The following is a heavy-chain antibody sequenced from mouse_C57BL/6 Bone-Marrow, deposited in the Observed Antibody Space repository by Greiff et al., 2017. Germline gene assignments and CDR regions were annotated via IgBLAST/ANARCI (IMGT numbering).Heavy chain of an antibody. J-gene: IGHJ4*01. CDR3: TTLVELWSRGDY. V-gene: IGHV14-4*01. CDR1: GFNIKDDY. CDR2: IVPENGDT. D-gene: IGHD1-1*02. Sequence: VQLQQSGAELVRPGASVKLSCTASGFNIKDDYMHWVKQRPDQGLEWIGWIVPENGDTEYVSKFQGKATITADTSSNTAYLQLSSLPSEDTAVYCCTTLVELWSRGDYWGQGTSVTVSS.